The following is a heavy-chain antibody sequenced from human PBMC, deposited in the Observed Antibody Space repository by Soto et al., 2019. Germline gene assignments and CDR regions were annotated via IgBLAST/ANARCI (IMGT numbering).Heavy chain of an antibody. CDR2: IYYSGST. V-gene: IGHV4-31*11. J-gene: IGHJ3*02. D-gene: IGHD3-22*01. CDR1: GGSFSGYY. Sequence: PSETLSLTCAVYGGSFSGYYWSWIRQHPGKGLEWIGYIYYSGSTYYNPSLKSRVTISVDTSKNQFSLKLSSVTAADTAVYYCARDNWNYYDSSGYYYPLLAFAIWGQGTMVTVSS. CDR3: ARDNWNYYDSSGYYYPLLAFAI.